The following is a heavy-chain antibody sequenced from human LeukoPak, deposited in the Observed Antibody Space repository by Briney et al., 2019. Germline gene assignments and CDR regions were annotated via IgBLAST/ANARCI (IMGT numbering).Heavy chain of an antibody. CDR3: ARHTVSGYDFWSGYLTTNWFDP. D-gene: IGHD3-3*01. V-gene: IGHV5-51*01. J-gene: IGHJ5*02. CDR1: GYSFTSYW. CDR2: IYPGDSDT. Sequence: GESLKISCKGSGYSFTSYWIGWVRQMPGKGLEWMGIIYPGDSDTRYSPSFQGQVTISADKSISTAYLQWSSLKASDTAMYYCARHTVSGYDFWSGYLTTNWFDPWGQGTLVTVSS.